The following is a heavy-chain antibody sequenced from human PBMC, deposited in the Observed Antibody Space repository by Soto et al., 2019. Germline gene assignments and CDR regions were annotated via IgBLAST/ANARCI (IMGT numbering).Heavy chain of an antibody. D-gene: IGHD5-18*01. V-gene: IGHV4-39*01. CDR3: ASYGVDTAMVDWYFDL. J-gene: IGHJ2*01. CDR2: IYYSGST. Sequence: QLQLQESGPGLVKPSETLSLTCTVSGGSISSSSYYWGWIRQPPGKGLEWIGSIYYSGSTYYNPSLKSRVTISVDTSKNQFSLKLSSVTAADTAVYYCASYGVDTAMVDWYFDLWGRGTLVTVSS. CDR1: GGSISSSSYY.